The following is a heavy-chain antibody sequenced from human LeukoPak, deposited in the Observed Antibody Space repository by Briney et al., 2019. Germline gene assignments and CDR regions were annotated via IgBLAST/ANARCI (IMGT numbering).Heavy chain of an antibody. CDR2: IYHSGST. D-gene: IGHD2-2*01. Sequence: SETLSLTCTVSGYSISSGYYWGWIRQPPGKGLEWIGSIYHSGSTYYNPSLKSRVTISVDTSKNQFSLKLSSVTAADTAVYYCARDIVVVPADNNFDYWGQGTLVTVSS. CDR1: GYSISSGYY. V-gene: IGHV4-38-2*02. CDR3: ARDIVVVPADNNFDY. J-gene: IGHJ4*02.